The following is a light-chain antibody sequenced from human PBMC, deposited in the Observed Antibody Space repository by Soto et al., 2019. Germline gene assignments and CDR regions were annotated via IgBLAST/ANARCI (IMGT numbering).Light chain of an antibody. Sequence: QSVLTQPPSVSAAPGQKVTISCSGSSSNIGAGYDVHWYQQLPGTAPKLLIYGNSNRPSGVPDRFSGSKSGTSASLAITGLQAEDEADYYCQSYDSSLLWVFGGGTKVTVL. J-gene: IGLJ3*02. CDR1: SSNIGAGYD. CDR2: GNS. V-gene: IGLV1-40*01. CDR3: QSYDSSLLWV.